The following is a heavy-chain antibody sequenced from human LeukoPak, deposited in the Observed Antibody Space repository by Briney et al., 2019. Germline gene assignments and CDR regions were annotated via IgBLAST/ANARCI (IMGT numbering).Heavy chain of an antibody. CDR2: IYYSGST. CDR1: GGSISSHY. J-gene: IGHJ3*02. Sequence: SETLSLTCTVSGGSISSHYWSWIRQPPGKGLEWIGYIYYSGSTNYNPSLKSRVTISVDTSKNQFSLKLSSVTAADTAVYYCAREGERIVEGAFDIWGQGTMVTVSS. CDR3: AREGERIVEGAFDI. D-gene: IGHD1-26*01. V-gene: IGHV4-59*11.